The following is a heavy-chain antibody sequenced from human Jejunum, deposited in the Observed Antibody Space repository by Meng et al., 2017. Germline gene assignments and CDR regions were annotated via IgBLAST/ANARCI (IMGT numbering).Heavy chain of an antibody. CDR3: ARGSIADRLSD. V-gene: IGHV4-34*01. J-gene: IGHJ4*02. Sequence: QVQVQQWGAGLLKPSETLSLTCTVYGGSFSGYYWSWIRQPPGKGLEWIGEINHSGSTSYNPSLKSRVTMSLDTSKNQFSLELSSVTAADTAVYYCARGSIADRLSDWGQGTLVPSPQ. CDR2: INHSGST. D-gene: IGHD6-6*01. CDR1: GGSFSGYY.